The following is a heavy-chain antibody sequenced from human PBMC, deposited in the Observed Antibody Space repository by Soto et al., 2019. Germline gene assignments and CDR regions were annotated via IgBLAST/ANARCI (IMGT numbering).Heavy chain of an antibody. J-gene: IGHJ6*03. D-gene: IGHD2-15*01. CDR1: GFTFSSYA. CDR3: AKEARRVVVAATGSSYYYYMDV. Sequence: EVQLLESGGGLVQPGGSLRLSCAASGFTFSSYAMSWVRQAPGKGLEWVSAISGSGGSTYYADSVKGRFTISRDNSKNTLYLQMNSLRAEDTAVYYCAKEARRVVVAATGSSYYYYMDVCGKGTTVTVSS. CDR2: ISGSGGST. V-gene: IGHV3-23*01.